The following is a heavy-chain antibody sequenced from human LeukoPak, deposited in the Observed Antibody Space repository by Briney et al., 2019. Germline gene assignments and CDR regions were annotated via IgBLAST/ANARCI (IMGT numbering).Heavy chain of an antibody. Sequence: GGSLRLSCAASGFTFSSYEMNWVRQAPGKGLEWVSYISSSGSTIYYADSVKGRFAISRDNAKNSLYLQMNSLRAEDTAVYYCAREQYISGKRLDYWGQGKLVTVSS. V-gene: IGHV3-48*03. CDR3: AREQYISGKRLDY. J-gene: IGHJ4*01. CDR2: ISSSGSTI. CDR1: GFTFSSYE. D-gene: IGHD3-10*01.